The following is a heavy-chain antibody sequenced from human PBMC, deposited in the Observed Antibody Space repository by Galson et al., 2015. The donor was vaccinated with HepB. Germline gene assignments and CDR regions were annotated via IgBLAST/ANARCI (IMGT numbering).Heavy chain of an antibody. CDR2: VDDTGTT. CDR1: GDSVTGYY. V-gene: IGHV4-59*08. CDR3: ATTATTGSRVPLDY. Sequence: SETLSLTCTVSGDSVTGYYWGWIRQPPGKGLDWIGSVDDTGTTIYNPSLRTRVTVSVDTSKNQFSLRLSSVTAADTGVYYCATTATTGSRVPLDYWGQGTLVTVSS. D-gene: IGHD1-1*01. J-gene: IGHJ4*02.